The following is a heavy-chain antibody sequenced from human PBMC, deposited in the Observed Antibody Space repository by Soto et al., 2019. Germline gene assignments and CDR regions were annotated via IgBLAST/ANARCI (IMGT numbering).Heavy chain of an antibody. Sequence: QVQLVQSGAEVKKPGSSVKVSCKASGGTFSSYAISWVRQAPGQGLEWMGGIIPIFGTANYAQKFQGRVTITADESTRTAYMELSSLRSEDTAVYYCARAYIVVVPAGNYRDYYYYGMDVWGQGTTVTVSS. CDR1: GGTFSSYA. CDR2: IIPIFGTA. J-gene: IGHJ6*02. D-gene: IGHD2-2*01. V-gene: IGHV1-69*01. CDR3: ARAYIVVVPAGNYRDYYYYGMDV.